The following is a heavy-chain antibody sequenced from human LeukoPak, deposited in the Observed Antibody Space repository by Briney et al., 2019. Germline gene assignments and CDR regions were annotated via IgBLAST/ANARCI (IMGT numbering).Heavy chain of an antibody. CDR3: ASGRYYFDY. J-gene: IGHJ4*02. V-gene: IGHV4-34*01. Sequence: SETLSLTCAVYGGSFSGYYWSWIRQPPGKGLEWIGEINHSGSTNYNPSLKSRVTISVETSKNQFSLKLSSVTAADTAVYYCASGRYYFDYWGQGTLVTVSS. CDR2: INHSGST. CDR1: GGSFSGYY.